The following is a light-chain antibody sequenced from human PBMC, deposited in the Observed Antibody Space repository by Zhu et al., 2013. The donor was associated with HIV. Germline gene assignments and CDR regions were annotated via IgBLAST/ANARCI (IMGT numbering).Light chain of an antibody. V-gene: IGKV4-1*01. CDR3: QQYFKTPPS. CDR2: WAS. CDR1: QSVLYTSTNKNS. Sequence: DIVMTQSPDSLAVSLGERATINCKSSQSVLYTSTNKNSLAWYQQKPGQPPKLLIYWASTRESGVPDRFSGSGSGTDFTLTISSLQAEDVAVYYCQQYFKTPPSFGGGTKVQI. J-gene: IGKJ4*01.